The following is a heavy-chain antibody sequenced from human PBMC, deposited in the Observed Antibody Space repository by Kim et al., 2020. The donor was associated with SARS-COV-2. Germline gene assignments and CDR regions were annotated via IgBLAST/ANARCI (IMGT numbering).Heavy chain of an antibody. CDR2: IYYSGNT. CDR3: ARAPNDFWSGYPYYFDY. J-gene: IGHJ4*02. D-gene: IGHD3-3*01. V-gene: IGHV4-61*01. Sequence: ETLSLTCTVSGGSVSSGSYFWSWIRQPPGKGLEWIGYIYYSGNTNYNPSLKSRVTMSVDTSKNQLSLKLRSVTAADTAVYYCARAPNDFWSGYPYYFDYWGQGTLVTVSS. CDR1: GGSVSSGSYF.